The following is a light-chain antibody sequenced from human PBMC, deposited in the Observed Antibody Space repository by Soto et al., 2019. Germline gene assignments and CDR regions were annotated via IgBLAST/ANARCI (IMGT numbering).Light chain of an antibody. CDR3: QHYNSYSEA. V-gene: IGKV1-5*03. CDR1: QTISSW. J-gene: IGKJ1*01. Sequence: DLRVTTCASNMGGSVGGRVTFTSLASQTISSWLAWYQQKPGKAPKLLIYKASTLKSGVPSRFSGSGSGTEFTLTISSLQPDDFATYYCQHYNSYSEAFGQGTKVDIK. CDR2: KAS.